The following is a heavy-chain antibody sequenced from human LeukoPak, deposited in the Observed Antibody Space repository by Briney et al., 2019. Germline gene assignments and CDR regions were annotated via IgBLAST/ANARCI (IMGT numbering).Heavy chain of an antibody. D-gene: IGHD6-6*01. CDR3: AKGGSSSFDYYYGMDV. Sequence: GGSLRLSCAASGFTFSSYAMNWVRQAPGKGLEWVSAISGSGGSTYYADSVKGRFTISRDNSKNTLYLHMNSLRAEDTAVYYCAKGGSSSFDYYYGMDVWGQGTTVTVSS. CDR2: ISGSGGST. CDR1: GFTFSSYA. J-gene: IGHJ6*02. V-gene: IGHV3-23*01.